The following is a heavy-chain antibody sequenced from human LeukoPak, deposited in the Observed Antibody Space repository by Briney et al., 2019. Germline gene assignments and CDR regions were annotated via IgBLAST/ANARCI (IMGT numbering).Heavy chain of an antibody. CDR3: ARHYYGRETRSYYEDY. CDR1: GDSITSHY. J-gene: IGHJ4*02. Sequence: PSETLSLTCTVSGDSITSHYWSWIRQPPGKGLEWIGYINYSGSTDYNPSLKSRVTMSVETSKNQFSLKLSSVTAADTAVYYCARHYYGRETRSYYEDYWGQGTLVIVSS. V-gene: IGHV4-59*08. CDR2: INYSGST. D-gene: IGHD1-26*01.